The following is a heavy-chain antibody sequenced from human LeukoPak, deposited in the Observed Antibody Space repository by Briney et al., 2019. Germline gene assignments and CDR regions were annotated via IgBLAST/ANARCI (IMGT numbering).Heavy chain of an antibody. CDR2: ISWNSGSI. Sequence: PGRSLRLSCAASGFTFDDYAMHWVRQAPGKGLEWVSGISWNSGSIGYADSVKGRFTISRDNAKNSLYLQMHSLRAEDTALYYCANEVGYWGQGTLVTVSS. CDR1: GFTFDDYA. D-gene: IGHD1-26*01. CDR3: ANEVGY. V-gene: IGHV3-9*01. J-gene: IGHJ4*02.